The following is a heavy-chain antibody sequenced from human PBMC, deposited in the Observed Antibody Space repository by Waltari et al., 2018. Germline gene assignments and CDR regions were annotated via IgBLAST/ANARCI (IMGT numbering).Heavy chain of an antibody. V-gene: IGHV4-4*07. Sequence: QVQLQESGPGLLKASETLSLTCAVSDVLVTNYYWSWIRQAAGKQLEWIGRVSHSGSSNSNPALASRVQMYVYRSKNHFSLKLNSVTAADTAIYYCARDQHLAASRGFGMDVWGRGTTVTVSS. CDR3: ARDQHLAASRGFGMDV. CDR1: DVLVTNYY. D-gene: IGHD3-16*01. CDR2: VSHSGSS. J-gene: IGHJ6*02.